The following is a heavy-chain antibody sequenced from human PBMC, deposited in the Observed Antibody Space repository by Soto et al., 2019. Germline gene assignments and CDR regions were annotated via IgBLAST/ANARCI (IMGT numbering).Heavy chain of an antibody. V-gene: IGHV3-66*01. CDR2: IQSGGSP. CDR3: TRDDGPCSGGSCYGVPMDV. Sequence: RGPLRLSCAASGFTVSSNYISWVRQAPGQGLGVVSLIQSGGSPYYAGSVKGRFPLSKDNSENTLFLQMNRRGVEDTAVYYFTRDDGPCSGGSCYGVPMDVRGKGSTVTVSS. CDR1: GFTVSSNY. D-gene: IGHD2-15*01. J-gene: IGHJ6*03.